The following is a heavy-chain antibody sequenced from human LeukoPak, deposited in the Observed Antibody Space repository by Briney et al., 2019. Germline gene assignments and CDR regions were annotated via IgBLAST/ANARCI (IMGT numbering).Heavy chain of an antibody. CDR3: ARGGSYFGDYFDY. Sequence: PGGSLRLSCAASGFTVSSNYMSWVRQAPGKGLEWVSVIYSGGSTYYADSVKGRFTISRDNSKNTLYLQMNSLRAEDTAVYYCARGGSYFGDYFDYWGQGTLVTVSS. J-gene: IGHJ4*02. V-gene: IGHV3-66*01. CDR2: IYSGGST. D-gene: IGHD1-26*01. CDR1: GFTVSSNY.